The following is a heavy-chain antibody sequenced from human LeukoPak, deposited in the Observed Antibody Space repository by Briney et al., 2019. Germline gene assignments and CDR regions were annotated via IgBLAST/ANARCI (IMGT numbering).Heavy chain of an antibody. Sequence: KPGESLKISCKGSGYSFTRYWIGWVRQMPGKGLEWMGIIYPGNSDTTYSPSFQGQVTISADKSISTAYLQWRSLKASDTAMYYCARRSDNWFDPWGQGTLVTVSS. J-gene: IGHJ5*02. CDR2: IYPGNSDT. D-gene: IGHD3-10*01. CDR3: ARRSDNWFDP. V-gene: IGHV5-51*01. CDR1: GYSFTRYW.